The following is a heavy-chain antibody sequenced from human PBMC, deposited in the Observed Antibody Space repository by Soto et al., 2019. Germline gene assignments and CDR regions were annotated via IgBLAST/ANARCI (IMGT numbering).Heavy chain of an antibody. CDR1: GFPFSRYD. CDR3: AKVLYASESFDSEEAPYGMDV. CDR2: LWFDGSNE. J-gene: IGHJ6*02. Sequence: GGSLRLSCAASGFPFSRYDMHWVRQAPGKGLEWVAVLWFDGSNEYYADSVQGRFTISRDNSKNTLYLQMDSLRAEDTAVYYCAKVLYASESFDSEEAPYGMDVWGQGTTVTVS. V-gene: IGHV3-33*06. D-gene: IGHD3-10*01.